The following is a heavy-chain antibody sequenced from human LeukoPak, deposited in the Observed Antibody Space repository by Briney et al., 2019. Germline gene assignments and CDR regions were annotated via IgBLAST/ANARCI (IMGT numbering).Heavy chain of an antibody. CDR1: GYTFTGYY. CDR2: INPNSGGT. CDR3: ARGEQRGYSGYEYRRDPFDY. J-gene: IGHJ4*02. D-gene: IGHD5-12*01. Sequence: GASVKVSCKASGYTFTGYYMHWVRQAPGQGLEWMGWINPNSGGTNYAQKFQGRVTMTRDTSISTAYMELSRLRSDDTAVYYCARGEQRGYSGYEYRRDPFDYWGQGTLVTVSS. V-gene: IGHV1-2*02.